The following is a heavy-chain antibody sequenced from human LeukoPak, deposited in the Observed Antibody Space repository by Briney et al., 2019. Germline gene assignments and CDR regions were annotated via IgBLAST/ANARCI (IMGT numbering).Heavy chain of an antibody. CDR2: IIPIFGTA. CDR3: ASLTAMGDSYFDY. Sequence: GASVKVSCKASGGTFSSYAISWVRQAPGQGLEWMGGIIPIFGTANYAQKFQGRVTITADESTSTAYMELSSLRSEDTAVYYCASLTAMGDSYFDYWGQGTLVTVSS. D-gene: IGHD5-18*01. J-gene: IGHJ4*02. V-gene: IGHV1-69*13. CDR1: GGTFSSYA.